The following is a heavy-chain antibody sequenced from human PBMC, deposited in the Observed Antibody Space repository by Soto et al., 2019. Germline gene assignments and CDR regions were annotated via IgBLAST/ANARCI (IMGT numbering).Heavy chain of an antibody. CDR1: GDSISTDY. V-gene: IGHV4-59*08. Sequence: PSETLSLTCTVSGDSISTDYWSWIRQSPGKGLEWIGFIYYGGSTNYNPSLKSRVTISVDTPKNQFSLKLSSVTAADTAVYYCAKNWHGGSLFHWGRGTLVTVSS. CDR2: IYYGGST. J-gene: IGHJ4*02. D-gene: IGHD3-16*01. CDR3: AKNWHGGSLFH.